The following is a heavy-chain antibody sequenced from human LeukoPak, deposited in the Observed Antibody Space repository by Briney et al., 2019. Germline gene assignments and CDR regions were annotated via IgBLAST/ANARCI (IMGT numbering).Heavy chain of an antibody. CDR2: IIPIFGTA. CDR1: GGTFSSYA. CDR3: AREGSQTYYYDSSGYYDAFDI. Sequence: SVKVSCKASGGTFSSYAISWVRQAPGQGLEWMGGIIPIFGTANYAQKFQGRVTITTDGSTSTAYMELSSLRSEDTAVYYCAREGSQTYYYDSSGYYDAFDIWGQGTMVTVSS. V-gene: IGHV1-69*05. J-gene: IGHJ3*02. D-gene: IGHD3-22*01.